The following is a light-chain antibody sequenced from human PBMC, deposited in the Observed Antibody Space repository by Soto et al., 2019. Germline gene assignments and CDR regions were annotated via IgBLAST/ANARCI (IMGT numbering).Light chain of an antibody. CDR1: QSIVNL. V-gene: IGKV1-5*03. Sequence: DIQMTQSPSTLSASVGGRVTISCRASQSIVNLLAWYQQKPGKAPKLLICKASILEIVVPSRFSVSVSGTAFTLTISSLQPDDFETYYCQQYHTYPYTFGQETRLEIK. J-gene: IGKJ2*01. CDR2: KAS. CDR3: QQYHTYPYT.